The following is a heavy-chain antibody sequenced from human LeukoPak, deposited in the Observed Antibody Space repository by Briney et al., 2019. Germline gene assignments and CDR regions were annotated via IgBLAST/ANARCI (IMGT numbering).Heavy chain of an antibody. CDR1: GFTFSSSS. CDR3: ARGDSPYTNFGVIIMAGFDY. Sequence: GGSLRLSCAASGFTFSSSSMNWVRQAPGKGLEWVSFISRSGDTIKYADSVKGRFTISRDNAKNSLYLQMNSLRVEDTAVYYCARGDSPYTNFGVIIMAGFDYWGQGTLVTVSS. J-gene: IGHJ4*02. V-gene: IGHV3-48*04. D-gene: IGHD3-3*01. CDR2: ISRSGDTI.